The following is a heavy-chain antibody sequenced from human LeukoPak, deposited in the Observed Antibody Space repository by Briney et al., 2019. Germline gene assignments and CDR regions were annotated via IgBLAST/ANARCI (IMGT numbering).Heavy chain of an antibody. D-gene: IGHD3-22*01. V-gene: IGHV4-39*07. CDR1: GGSISSSSYY. J-gene: IGHJ3*02. CDR2: IDYSGST. CDR3: VRGPYSNNSSGVFDI. Sequence: SETLSLTCTVSGGSISSSSYYWGWIRQPPGKGLEWIGSIDYSGSTYYNPSLKSRVTISVDTSKNQFSLKLSSVTAADTAGDFCVRGPYSNNSSGVFDIWGQGTMVTVSS.